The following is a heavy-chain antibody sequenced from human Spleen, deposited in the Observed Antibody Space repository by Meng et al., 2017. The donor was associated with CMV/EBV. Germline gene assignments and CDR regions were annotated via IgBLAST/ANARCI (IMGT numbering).Heavy chain of an antibody. D-gene: IGHD3-22*01. V-gene: IGHV1-18*01. CDR2: VSAYNGNT. CDR1: GYTFTTYG. Sequence: ASVKVSCKASGYTFTTYGISWVRQAPGQGLEWMGWVSAYNGNTNYAQKFQDRVAMTTDTSTSTAYLELRSLRSDDTAVYYCARIRQYYYDSSGSSCFDPWGQGTLVTVSS. CDR3: ARIRQYYYDSSGSSCFDP. J-gene: IGHJ5*02.